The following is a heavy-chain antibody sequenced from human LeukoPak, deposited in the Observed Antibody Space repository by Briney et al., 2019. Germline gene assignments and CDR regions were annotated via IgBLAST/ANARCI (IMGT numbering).Heavy chain of an antibody. CDR2: TSSSSSTI. CDR1: GFTFSGYD. CDR3: ARDPLYYGGSHFDY. J-gene: IGHJ4*02. V-gene: IGHV3-48*04. D-gene: IGHD1-26*01. Sequence: GGSLRLSCAASGFTFSGYDMSWVRQAPGKGLEWVSYTSSSSSTIYYADSVKSRFTISRDNAKNSLYLQMNSLRAEDTAVYYCARDPLYYGGSHFDYWGQGTLVTVSS.